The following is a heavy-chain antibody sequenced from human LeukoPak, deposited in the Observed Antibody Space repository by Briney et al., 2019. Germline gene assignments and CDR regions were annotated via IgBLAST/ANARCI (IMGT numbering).Heavy chain of an antibody. CDR3: AKAVDLATISVGI. J-gene: IGHJ3*02. V-gene: IGHV3-23*01. D-gene: IGHD5-24*01. Sequence: GGSLRLSCAASGFTFDSYGMNWVRQASGKGLEWVSGISGSGVYTYYADSVKGRFTISRDNSKNTLYLVMNSLRVDDTAVYYCAKAVDLATISVGIWGQGTMVTVSS. CDR1: GFTFDSYG. CDR2: ISGSGVYT.